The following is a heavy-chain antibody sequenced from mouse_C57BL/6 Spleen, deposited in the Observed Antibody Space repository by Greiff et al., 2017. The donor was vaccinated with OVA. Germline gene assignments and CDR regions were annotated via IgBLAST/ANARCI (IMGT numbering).Heavy chain of an antibody. Sequence: DVKLVESGGDLVKPGGSLKLSCAASGFTFSSYGMSWVRQTPDKRLEWVATISSGGSYTYYPDSVKGRFTISRDNAKNTLYLQMSSLKSEDTAMYYCARDYYGSSYEAWFAYWGQGTLVTVSA. V-gene: IGHV5-6*02. J-gene: IGHJ3*01. CDR2: ISSGGSYT. CDR1: GFTFSSYG. CDR3: ARDYYGSSYEAWFAY. D-gene: IGHD1-1*01.